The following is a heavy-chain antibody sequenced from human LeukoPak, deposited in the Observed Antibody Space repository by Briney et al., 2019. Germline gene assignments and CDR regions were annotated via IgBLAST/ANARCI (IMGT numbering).Heavy chain of an antibody. CDR1: GGSISGSY. D-gene: IGHD3-22*01. V-gene: IGHV4-59*12. CDR3: AIRPARGSGPYYPYFDY. J-gene: IGHJ4*02. CDR2: IYYSGST. Sequence: SETLSLTCTVSGGSISGSYWSWIRQPPGKGLEWIGYIYYSGSTNYNPSLKSRVTISVDTSKTQFSLKLTSVTAADTAVYYCAIRPARGSGPYYPYFDYWGQGTLVTVSS.